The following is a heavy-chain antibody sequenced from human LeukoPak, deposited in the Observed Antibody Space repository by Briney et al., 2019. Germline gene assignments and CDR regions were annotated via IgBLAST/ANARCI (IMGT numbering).Heavy chain of an antibody. Sequence: ASVKVSCKASGYTFTGYYMHWVRQAPGQGLEWMGWINPNSGGTNYAQKFQGRVTMTRDTSISTAYMELSRLRSDDTAVYYCARNDHYGLGNWFDPWGQGTLVTVSS. J-gene: IGHJ5*02. CDR1: GYTFTGYY. CDR2: INPNSGGT. CDR3: ARNDHYGLGNWFDP. V-gene: IGHV1-2*02. D-gene: IGHD3-10*01.